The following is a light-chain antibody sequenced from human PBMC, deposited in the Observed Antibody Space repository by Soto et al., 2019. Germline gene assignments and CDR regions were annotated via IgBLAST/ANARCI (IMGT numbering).Light chain of an antibody. Sequence: QFALTQPASVSGSPGQSITISCTGTSSDVGGYNYVSWYQQHPGKAPKLMIYDVSNRPSGVSDRFSGSKSGNTASLTISGLQAEDEADYYCSSYTSSSTLPWVFGGGTKVTVL. CDR2: DVS. CDR3: SSYTSSSTLPWV. CDR1: SSDVGGYNY. V-gene: IGLV2-14*01. J-gene: IGLJ2*01.